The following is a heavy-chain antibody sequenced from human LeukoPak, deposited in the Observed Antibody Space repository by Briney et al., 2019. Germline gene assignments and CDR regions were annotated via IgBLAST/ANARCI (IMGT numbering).Heavy chain of an antibody. CDR2: IYTSGST. CDR1: GGSISSYY. D-gene: IGHD5-18*01. J-gene: IGHJ3*01. Sequence: PSETLSLTCSVSGGSISSYYWSWIRQPAGKGLEWVGRIYTSGSTNYNPSLRSRLTLSVDTSKNQVSLKLTSVTAADTAVYYCAKYSTHAFDVWGQGTLVTVSS. CDR3: AKYSTHAFDV. V-gene: IGHV4-4*07.